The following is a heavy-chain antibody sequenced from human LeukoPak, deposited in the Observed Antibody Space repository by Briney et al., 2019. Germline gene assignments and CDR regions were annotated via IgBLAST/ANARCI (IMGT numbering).Heavy chain of an antibody. Sequence: GGSLRLSCAASGFTFSSYAMSWVRQAPGEGLEWVSAISGSGGSTYYADSVKGRFTISRDNSKNTLYLQMNSLRAEDTAVYYCAKDPATDIVVVVAASTGGYWGQGTLVTVSS. CDR2: ISGSGGST. J-gene: IGHJ4*02. CDR3: AKDPATDIVVVVAASTGGY. CDR1: GFTFSSYA. D-gene: IGHD2-15*01. V-gene: IGHV3-23*01.